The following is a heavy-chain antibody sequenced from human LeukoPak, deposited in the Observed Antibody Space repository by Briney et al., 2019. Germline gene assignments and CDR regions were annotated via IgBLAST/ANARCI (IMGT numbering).Heavy chain of an antibody. D-gene: IGHD6-6*01. V-gene: IGHV4-59*08. CDR1: GGSISSYY. CDR2: VYYNGRT. Sequence: PSETLSLTCTVSGGSISSYYWSWIRQPPGKGLDWIGYVYYNGRTNYNPSLNSRVTMSVDMSKNRFSLKLTSVTAADTAVYFCARHYVVARPGAYFGYWGQGTLVTVSS. J-gene: IGHJ4*02. CDR3: ARHYVVARPGAYFGY.